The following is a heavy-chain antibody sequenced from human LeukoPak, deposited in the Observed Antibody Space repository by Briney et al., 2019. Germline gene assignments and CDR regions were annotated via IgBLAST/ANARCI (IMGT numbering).Heavy chain of an antibody. CDR3: VRGLYNWNYFYYYYYMDV. CDR2: IKSKTDGGTT. J-gene: IGHJ6*03. CDR1: GFTFSNAW. Sequence: KSGGSLRLSCAASGFTFSNAWMSWVRQAPGKGLEWVGRIKSKTDGGTTDYAAPVKGRFTISRDDSENTLYLQMNSLKTEDTAVYYCVRGLYNWNYFYYYYYMDVWGKGTTVTVSS. V-gene: IGHV3-15*01. D-gene: IGHD1-7*01.